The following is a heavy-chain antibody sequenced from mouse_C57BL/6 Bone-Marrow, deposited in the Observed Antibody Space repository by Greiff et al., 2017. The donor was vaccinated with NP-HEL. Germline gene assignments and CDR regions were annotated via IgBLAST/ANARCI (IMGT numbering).Heavy chain of an antibody. J-gene: IGHJ2*01. CDR1: GFNIKDYY. D-gene: IGHD1-1*01. CDR2: IDPEDGET. Sequence: EVMLVESGAELVKPGASVKLSCTASGFNIKDYYMHWVKQRTEQGLEWIGRIDPEDGETKYAPKFQGKATITADTSSNTAYLQLSSLTSEDTAVYYCARLSTTVVASNYFDYWGQGTTLTVSS. CDR3: ARLSTTVVASNYFDY. V-gene: IGHV14-2*01.